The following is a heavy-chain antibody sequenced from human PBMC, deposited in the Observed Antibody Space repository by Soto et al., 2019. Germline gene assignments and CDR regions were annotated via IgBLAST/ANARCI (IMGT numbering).Heavy chain of an antibody. V-gene: IGHV3-23*01. CDR1: GFTFSSYA. CDR2: ISGSGGST. CDR3: AKDYRRQLGPYFQH. J-gene: IGHJ1*01. D-gene: IGHD6-13*01. Sequence: GGSLRLSCAASGFTFSSYAMSWVRQAPGKWLEWVSAISGSGGSTYYADSVKGRFTISRDNSKNTLYLQMNSLRAEDTAVYYCAKDYRRQLGPYFQHWGQGTLVTVSS.